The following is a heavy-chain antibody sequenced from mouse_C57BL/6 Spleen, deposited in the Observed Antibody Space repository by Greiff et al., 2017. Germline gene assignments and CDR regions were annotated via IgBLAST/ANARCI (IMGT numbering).Heavy chain of an antibody. Sequence: DVQLVESGGGLVKPGGSLKLSCAASGFTFSSYAMSWVRQTPETRLEWVATISDGGSYTYYPDHVKGRFTISRANAKNNLYLQMSHLKSEDTAVYYCARGGLLPTEGFAYWGQGTLVTVSA. V-gene: IGHV5-4*01. D-gene: IGHD1-1*01. CDR3: ARGGLLPTEGFAY. CDR1: GFTFSSYA. CDR2: ISDGGSYT. J-gene: IGHJ3*01.